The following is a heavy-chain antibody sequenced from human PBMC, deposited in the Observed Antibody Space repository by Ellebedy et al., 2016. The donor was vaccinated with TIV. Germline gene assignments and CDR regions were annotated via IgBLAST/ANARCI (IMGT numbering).Heavy chain of an antibody. CDR2: ISVGGGST. J-gene: IGHJ4*02. V-gene: IGHV3-23*01. D-gene: IGHD4-11*01. CDR1: GFTFSSYA. Sequence: GESLKISCAASGFTFSSYAMTWVRQAPGKGLEWVSGISVGGGSTYYADSVKGRFSISRDNSRNTVSLQINSLRPEDTAVYYCVHMTTVAPSGDYWGQGAQVTVSS. CDR3: VHMTTVAPSGDY.